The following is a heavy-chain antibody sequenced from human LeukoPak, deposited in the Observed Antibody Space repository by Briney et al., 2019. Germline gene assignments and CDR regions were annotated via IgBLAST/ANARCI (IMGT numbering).Heavy chain of an antibody. Sequence: ASVKVSCKASGYTFTSYDINWVRQATGQGLEWMGWISAYNGNTNYAQKLQGRVTMTTDTSTSTAYMELRSLRSDDTAVYYCARDTISSSWWFDPWGQGTLVTVSS. CDR3: ARDTISSSWWFDP. V-gene: IGHV1-18*01. D-gene: IGHD6-13*01. CDR1: GYTFTSYD. J-gene: IGHJ5*02. CDR2: ISAYNGNT.